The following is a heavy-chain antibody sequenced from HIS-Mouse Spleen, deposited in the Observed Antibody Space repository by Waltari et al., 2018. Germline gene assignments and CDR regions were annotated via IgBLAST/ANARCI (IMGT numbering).Heavy chain of an antibody. CDR3: ARDRELYFDY. D-gene: IGHD1-26*01. J-gene: IGHJ4*02. CDR2: IYYSWST. Sequence: QLQLQESGPGLVKPSETLSLTCTVPGGSISSSSYYWGWIRKPPGKGLEWIGSIYYSWSTYYNPSLKSRVTISVDTSKNQFSLKLSSVTAADTAVYYCARDRELYFDYWGQGTLVTVSS. CDR1: GGSISSSSYY. V-gene: IGHV4-39*07.